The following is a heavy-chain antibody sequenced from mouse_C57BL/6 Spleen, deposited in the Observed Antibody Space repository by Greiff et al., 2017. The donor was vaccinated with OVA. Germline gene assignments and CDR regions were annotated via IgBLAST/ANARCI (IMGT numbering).Heavy chain of an antibody. D-gene: IGHD1-1*01. J-gene: IGHJ3*01. V-gene: IGHV1-72*01. CDR1: GYTFTSYW. CDR2: IDPKSGGT. CDR3: AREGYYGGGYEGFAY. Sequence: QVQLQQSGAELVKPGASVKLSCKASGYTFTSYWMHWVKQRPGRGLEWIGRIDPKSGGTKYNEKFKSKATLTVDKPSSTAYMQLSSLTSEDSAVYYCAREGYYGGGYEGFAYWGQGTLVTVSA.